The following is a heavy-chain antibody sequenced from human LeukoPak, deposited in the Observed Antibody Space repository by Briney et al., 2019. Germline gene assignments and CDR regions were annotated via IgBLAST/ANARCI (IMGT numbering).Heavy chain of an antibody. V-gene: IGHV3-33*01. CDR3: ARDGLIVVVPAATQGWFDP. CDR1: GFTFSSYG. J-gene: IGHJ5*02. D-gene: IGHD2-2*01. CDR2: IWYDGSNK. Sequence: GGSLRLSCAASGFTFSSYGMHWVRQAPGKGLEWVAVIWYDGSNKYYADSVKGRFTISRDNSKNTLYLQMNSLRAEDTAVYYCARDGLIVVVPAATQGWFDPWGQGTLVTVPS.